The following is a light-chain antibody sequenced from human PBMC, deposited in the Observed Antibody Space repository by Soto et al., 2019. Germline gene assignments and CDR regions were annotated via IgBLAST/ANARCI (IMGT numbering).Light chain of an antibody. V-gene: IGLV2-14*01. CDR3: NSYTSSSTYV. CDR2: DVS. CDR1: TSDVGRYNY. J-gene: IGLJ1*01. Sequence: QSVLTQPRSVSGSPGQAVTVSCTGTTSDVGRYNYVSWYQQHPGKAPKLIIYDVSNRPSGVSNRFSGSKSGNTASLTISGLQAEDEADYYCNSYTSSSTYVFGTGTKVTVL.